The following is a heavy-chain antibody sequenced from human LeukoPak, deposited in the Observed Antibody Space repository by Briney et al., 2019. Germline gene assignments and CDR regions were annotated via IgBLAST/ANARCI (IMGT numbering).Heavy chain of an antibody. CDR2: IYSGGNT. D-gene: IGHD3-10*01. Sequence: ASVKVSCKVSGYTLTELSMHWVRQAPGKGLEWVSIIYSGGNTYYADSVKGRFTISRDNSKNTLYLQMNSLRAEDTAVFYCVGWVGHWGQGTLVTVSS. CDR3: VGWVGH. V-gene: IGHV3-53*01. CDR1: GYTLTELS. J-gene: IGHJ4*02.